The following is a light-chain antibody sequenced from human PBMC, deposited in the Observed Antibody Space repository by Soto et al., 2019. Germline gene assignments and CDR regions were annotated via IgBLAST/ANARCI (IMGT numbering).Light chain of an antibody. CDR2: DVS. Sequence: QSALTQPASVSGSPRQSITISCARTSADIGAFNYVSWYQHHPDKAPKLLIYDVSARPSGVSTRFSASESANTASLTISGLQADDEADYYCCSYSTTSALVFCGGTKLTVL. CDR3: CSYSTTSALV. CDR1: SADIGAFNY. V-gene: IGLV2-14*03. J-gene: IGLJ2*01.